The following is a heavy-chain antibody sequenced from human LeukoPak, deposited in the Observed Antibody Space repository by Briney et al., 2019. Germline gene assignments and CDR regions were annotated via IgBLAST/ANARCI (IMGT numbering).Heavy chain of an antibody. CDR2: IYYSGST. CDR3: ARGTVTTGSWYFDL. J-gene: IGHJ2*01. CDR1: GGSISSYY. D-gene: IGHD4-17*01. V-gene: IGHV4-59*01. Sequence: SETLSLTCTGSGGSISSYYWSWIRQPPGKGLEGIGYIYYSGSTNYNPSLKSRVTISVDTSKNQFSLKLSSVTAADTAVYYCARGTVTTGSWYFDLWGRGPLVTVSS.